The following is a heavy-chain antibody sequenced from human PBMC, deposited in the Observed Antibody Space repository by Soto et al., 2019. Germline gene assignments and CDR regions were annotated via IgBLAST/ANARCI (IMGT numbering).Heavy chain of an antibody. CDR2: IIPIFGTA. V-gene: IGHV1-69*06. CDR3: AMEIKSSGWYFVAWFDP. Sequence: QVQLVQSGAEVKKPGSSVKVSCKASGGTFSSYAISWVRQAPGQGLEWMGGIIPIFGTANYAQKFQGRVTSTADKSTSTAYRELSSMRSEDTAVDYCAMEIKSSGWYFVAWFDPWGQGTLVTFSS. CDR1: GGTFSSYA. J-gene: IGHJ5*02. D-gene: IGHD6-19*01.